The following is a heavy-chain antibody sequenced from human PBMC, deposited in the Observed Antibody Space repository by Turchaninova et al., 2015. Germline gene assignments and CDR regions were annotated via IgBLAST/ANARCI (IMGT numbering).Heavy chain of an antibody. J-gene: IGHJ5*02. V-gene: IGHV1-8*03. Sequence: QXXLVQSGAAXEXPGXXVKVXXKAAGYTITPYEINWVRQAPGEGREWMGWLNPDNGDTGYAQNFQGRVTITRSTSISTVYMELSSLRSDDTAVYYCARGLGNYDTTDYPILHHWGQGTLVTVSS. CDR3: ARGLGNYDTTDYPILHH. CDR2: LNPDNGDT. D-gene: IGHD3-16*01. CDR1: GYTITPYE.